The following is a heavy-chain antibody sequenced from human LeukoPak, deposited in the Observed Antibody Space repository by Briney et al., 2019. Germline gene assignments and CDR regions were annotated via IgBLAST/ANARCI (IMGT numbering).Heavy chain of an antibody. CDR2: IYSSGST. Sequence: SETLSLTCRVSGGSISSYYWSWIRQPPGKGLEWIGYIYSSGSTDYNPSLKSRVTISADTSKNQFSLKLSSVTAADTAVYYCARGDYYYMDVWGKGTTVTVPS. CDR1: GGSISSYY. CDR3: ARGDYYYMDV. V-gene: IGHV4-59*01. D-gene: IGHD1-26*01. J-gene: IGHJ6*03.